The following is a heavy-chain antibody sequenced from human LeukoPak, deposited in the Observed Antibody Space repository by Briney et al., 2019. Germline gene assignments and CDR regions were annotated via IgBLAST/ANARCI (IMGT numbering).Heavy chain of an antibody. V-gene: IGHV3-7*04. CDR1: GFTFSSYW. CDR3: ATDLQPFDY. J-gene: IGHJ4*02. CDR2: IKQDGSEK. D-gene: IGHD2-2*01. Sequence: PGGSLGFSCAASGFTFSSYWMSWVPQAPGKGLEWVANIKQDGSEKYYMGSLKGRFTISRDNANNSLYLQMNTLRAEDTAVYYCATDLQPFDYWGQGTMVSVSS.